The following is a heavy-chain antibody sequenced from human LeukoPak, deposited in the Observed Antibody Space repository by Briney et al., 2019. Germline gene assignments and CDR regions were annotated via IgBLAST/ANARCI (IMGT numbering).Heavy chain of an antibody. D-gene: IGHD1-14*01. CDR1: GYTFTSYG. J-gene: IGHJ6*02. V-gene: IGHV1-46*01. CDR2: INPSGGST. Sequence: GASVKVSCKASGYTFTSYGISWVRQVPGQGLEWMGLINPSGGSTSYAQKFQGRVTMTRDTSTSTVYMELSSLRSEDTAVYYCARDRLYFGNPDYYYYGMDVWGQGTTVTVSS. CDR3: ARDRLYFGNPDYYYYGMDV.